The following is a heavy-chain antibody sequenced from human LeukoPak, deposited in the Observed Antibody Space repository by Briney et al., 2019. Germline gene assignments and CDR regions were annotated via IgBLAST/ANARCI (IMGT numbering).Heavy chain of an antibody. J-gene: IGHJ5*02. CDR3: ARDRGSGSYNWFDP. D-gene: IGHD3-10*01. Sequence: SVKVSCKASGGTFSSYAISWVRQAPGQGLEWMGGIIPIFGTANYAQKFQGRVTITADKSTSTAYMELSSLRSEDTAVYYCARDRGSGSYNWFDPWGQGTLVTVSS. V-gene: IGHV1-69*06. CDR1: GGTFSSYA. CDR2: IIPIFGTA.